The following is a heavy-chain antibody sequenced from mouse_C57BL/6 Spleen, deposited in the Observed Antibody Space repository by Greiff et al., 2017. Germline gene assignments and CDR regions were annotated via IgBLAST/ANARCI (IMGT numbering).Heavy chain of an antibody. J-gene: IGHJ3*01. Sequence: QVQLQQPGAELVRPGSSVKLSCKASGYTFTSYWMAWVKQRPGQGLEWIGNIYPSDSETHYNQKFKDKATLTVDKSSSTAYMQLSSLTSEDSAVYYCARKGLRGWFAYWGQGTLVTVSA. D-gene: IGHD3-1*01. CDR3: ARKGLRGWFAY. CDR2: IYPSDSET. CDR1: GYTFTSYW. V-gene: IGHV1-61*01.